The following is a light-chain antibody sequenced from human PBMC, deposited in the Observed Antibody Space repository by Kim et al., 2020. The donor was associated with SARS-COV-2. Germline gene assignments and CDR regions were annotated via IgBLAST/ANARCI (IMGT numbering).Light chain of an antibody. V-gene: IGLV3-21*04. CDR2: YSS. Sequence: SYELTQPPSVSVAPGETATVTCAGDNIESYNVQWYQHKPGQAPVLVIHYSSGRPSRIPARFSGATSGNTATLTISRVEAGDGADYFCQVWSPASDHPVFGGGTKVTVL. J-gene: IGLJ3*02. CDR3: QVWSPASDHPV. CDR1: NIESYN.